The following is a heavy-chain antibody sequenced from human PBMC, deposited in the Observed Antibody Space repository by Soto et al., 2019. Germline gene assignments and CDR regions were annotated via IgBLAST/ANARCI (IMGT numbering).Heavy chain of an antibody. CDR3: AREINSHFDY. D-gene: IGHD2-15*01. J-gene: IGHJ4*02. CDR1: GLTFSSYG. V-gene: IGHV3-30-3*01. Sequence: QVQLVESGGGVVQPGRSLRLSCAASGLTFSSYGMNWVRQAPGKGLEWVAVISYDGSDKYYADSVKGRFTISRDNSKNTLFLQMNCLRADDTAVYYCAREINSHFDYWGQGTLVTVSS. CDR2: ISYDGSDK.